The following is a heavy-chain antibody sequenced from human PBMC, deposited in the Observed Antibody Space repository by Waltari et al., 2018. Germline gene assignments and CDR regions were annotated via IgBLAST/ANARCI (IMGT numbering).Heavy chain of an antibody. Sequence: QVQLVESGGGVVQPGGSLRLSCAASGFTFSSYGMHWVRQAPGKGLEGVAFIRYDGSNKYYADSVKGRFTISRDNSKNTLYLQMNSLRAEDTAVYYCAKDQLLPQEYYFDYWGQGTLVTVSS. CDR3: AKDQLLPQEYYFDY. J-gene: IGHJ4*02. CDR1: GFTFSSYG. CDR2: IRYDGSNK. V-gene: IGHV3-30*02. D-gene: IGHD3-10*01.